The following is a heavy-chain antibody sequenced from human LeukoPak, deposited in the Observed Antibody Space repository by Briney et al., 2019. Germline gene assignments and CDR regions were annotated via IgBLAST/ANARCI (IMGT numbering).Heavy chain of an antibody. J-gene: IGHJ6*02. CDR1: GFTFSSYA. CDR2: ISYDGSNK. CDR3: AKLVAAATYYYYGMDV. D-gene: IGHD6-13*01. Sequence: PGGSLRLSCAASGFTFSSYAMHWVRQAPGKGLEWVAVISYDGSNKYYADSVKGRFTISRDNSKNTLYLQMNSLRAEDTAVYYCAKLVAAATYYYYGMDVWGQGTTVTVSS. V-gene: IGHV3-30-3*02.